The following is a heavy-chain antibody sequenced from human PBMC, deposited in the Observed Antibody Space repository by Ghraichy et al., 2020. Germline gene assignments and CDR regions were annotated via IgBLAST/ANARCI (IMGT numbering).Heavy chain of an antibody. Sequence: GGSLRLSCAASGFTFSDYYMSWIRQAPGKGLEWVSDISSSGSTIYYADSVKGRFTISRDNAKNSLYLQMNSLRAEDTAVYYCARDSTNGDSRFNFDYWGQGTLVTVSS. CDR1: GFTFSDYY. D-gene: IGHD2-21*01. CDR2: ISSSGSTI. V-gene: IGHV3-11*01. CDR3: ARDSTNGDSRFNFDY. J-gene: IGHJ4*02.